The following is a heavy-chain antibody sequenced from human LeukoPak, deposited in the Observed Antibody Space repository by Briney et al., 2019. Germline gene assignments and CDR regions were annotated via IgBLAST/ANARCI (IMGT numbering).Heavy chain of an antibody. CDR2: IRYDGVKE. CDR1: GFTFSSYG. CDR3: ARDSRIFGVVGSSDY. Sequence: GGSLRLSCAASGFTFSSYGMHWVRQAPGKGLEWVAYIRYDGVKEYYADSVKGRFTISRDNSKNTLYLEMNSLRAEATAVYYCARDSRIFGVVGSSDYWGQGTLVTVSS. J-gene: IGHJ4*02. D-gene: IGHD3-3*02. V-gene: IGHV3-30*02.